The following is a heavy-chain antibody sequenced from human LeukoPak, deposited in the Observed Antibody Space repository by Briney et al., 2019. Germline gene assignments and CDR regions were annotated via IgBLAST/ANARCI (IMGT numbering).Heavy chain of an antibody. CDR1: GFTFSSYG. J-gene: IGHJ4*02. D-gene: IGHD3-3*01. CDR2: ISGSGGST. CDR3: AKSRSDVVDY. V-gene: IGHV3-23*01. Sequence: PGGTLRLSCAASGFTFSSYGMSWVRQAPGKGLEWVSAISGSGGSTYYADSVKGRFTISRDNSKNTLYLQMNSLRAEDTAVYYCAKSRSDVVDYWGQGTLVTVSS.